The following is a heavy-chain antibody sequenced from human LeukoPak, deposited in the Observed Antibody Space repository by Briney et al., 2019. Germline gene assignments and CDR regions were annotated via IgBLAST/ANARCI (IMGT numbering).Heavy chain of an antibody. CDR1: GYTFTSYY. CDR3: AREGDYQTFDY. J-gene: IGHJ4*02. V-gene: IGHV1-18*04. Sequence: ASVKVSCKASGYTFTSYYMHWVRQAPGQGLEWMGWISAYNGNTNYAQKLQGRVTMTTDTSTSTAYMELRSLRSDDTAVYYCAREGDYQTFDYWGQGTLVTVSS. CDR2: ISAYNGNT. D-gene: IGHD4-17*01.